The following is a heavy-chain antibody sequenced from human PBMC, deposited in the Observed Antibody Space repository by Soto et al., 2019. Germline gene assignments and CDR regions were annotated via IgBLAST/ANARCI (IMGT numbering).Heavy chain of an antibody. CDR1: GFTVSSNY. V-gene: IGHV3-66*01. Sequence: QPGGSLRLSCAASGFTVSSNYMSWVRQAPGKGLEWVSVIYSGGSTYYADSVKGRFTISRDNSKNTLYLQMNSLRAEDTAVYYCARDIWANWNPGAFDIWGQGTMVTVSS. CDR2: IYSGGST. CDR3: ARDIWANWNPGAFDI. J-gene: IGHJ3*02. D-gene: IGHD1-20*01.